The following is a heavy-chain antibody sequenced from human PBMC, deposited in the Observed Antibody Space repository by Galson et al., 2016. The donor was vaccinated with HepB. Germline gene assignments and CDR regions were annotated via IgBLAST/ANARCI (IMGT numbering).Heavy chain of an antibody. D-gene: IGHD3-16*01. V-gene: IGHV3-64D*06. J-gene: IGHJ4*02. CDR3: VAWGPRLI. Sequence: SLRLSCAASGFTFSIYNMYWVRQTPGKGLEYVSYFGESGGSPSYADSVRDRFTVSRDNSKNSLSLHMSSLRTEDTAVYYCVAWGPRLIWGQGTLVTVSS. CDR2: FGESGGSP. CDR1: GFTFSIYN.